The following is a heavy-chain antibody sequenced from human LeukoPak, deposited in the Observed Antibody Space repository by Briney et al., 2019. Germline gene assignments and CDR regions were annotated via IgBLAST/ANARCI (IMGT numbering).Heavy chain of an antibody. V-gene: IGHV4-4*07. D-gene: IGHD2/OR15-2a*01. Sequence: PSETLSLTCTVSGASISSYYWSWIRQPAGKALEWIGRIYVTGSTTYNPSLESRVTMSLDTSKNQFSLKLSSMTAADTAVYYCARLNSNLDYWGQGTLVTVSS. CDR2: IYVTGST. J-gene: IGHJ4*02. CDR3: ARLNSNLDY. CDR1: GASISSYY.